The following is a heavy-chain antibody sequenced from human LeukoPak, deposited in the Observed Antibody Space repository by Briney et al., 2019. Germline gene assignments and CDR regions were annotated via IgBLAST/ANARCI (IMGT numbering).Heavy chain of an antibody. D-gene: IGHD2-2*01. Sequence: PGGSLRLSCAASGFTFSSYGMHWVRQAPGKGLEWVAFIRYDGSNKYYADSVKGRFTISRDNSKNTLYLQMNSPRAEDTAVYYCAKHIVVVPAAITDYWGQGTLVTVSS. CDR3: AKHIVVVPAAITDY. CDR2: IRYDGSNK. J-gene: IGHJ4*02. V-gene: IGHV3-30*02. CDR1: GFTFSSYG.